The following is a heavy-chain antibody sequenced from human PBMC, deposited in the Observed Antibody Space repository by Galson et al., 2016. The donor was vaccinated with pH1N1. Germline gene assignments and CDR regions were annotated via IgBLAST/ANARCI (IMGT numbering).Heavy chain of an antibody. V-gene: IGHV1-2*02. CDR3: ARQWFGELLYYYQQGMDV. J-gene: IGHJ6*02. CDR1: GDTFTGSY. Sequence: SVKVSCKASGDTFTGSYLHWVRQAPGQGLEWMGSINPKIGDPNYAEKFQDRVTMTSDTSITTGYMELRRLRSDDTALYYCARQWFGELLYYYQQGMDVWGQGTTVTVSS. D-gene: IGHD3-10*01. CDR2: INPKIGDP.